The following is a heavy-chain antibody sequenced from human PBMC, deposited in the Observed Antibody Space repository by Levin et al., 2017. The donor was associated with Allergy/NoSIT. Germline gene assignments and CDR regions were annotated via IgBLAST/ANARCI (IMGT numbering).Heavy chain of an antibody. J-gene: IGHJ3*02. V-gene: IGHV4-30-4*01. D-gene: IGHD6-13*01. CDR2: IHYSGTA. CDR1: GGSISSDNYF. CDR3: AREVRAAADTDAFDI. Sequence: TSSETLSLTCTVSGGSISSDNYFWSWIRQPPGKGLEWIGYIHYSGTAHYNPSLSSRVSLSIDTSKNQFSLKLSSVTAADTAVYYCAREVRAAADTDAFDIWGQGTTVTVSS.